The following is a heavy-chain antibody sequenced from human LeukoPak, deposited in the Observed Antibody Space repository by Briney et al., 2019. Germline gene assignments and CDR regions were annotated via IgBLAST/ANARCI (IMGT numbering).Heavy chain of an antibody. J-gene: IGHJ6*03. Sequence: ASVKVSCKASGGTFSSYAISWVRQAPGQGLEWMGGIIPIFGTANYAQKLQGRVTMTTDTSTSTAYMELRSLRSDDTAVYYCARFVVKGYYYYYMDVWGKGTTVTVSS. CDR1: GGTFSSYA. V-gene: IGHV1-69*05. CDR2: IIPIFGTA. CDR3: ARFVVKGYYYYYMDV.